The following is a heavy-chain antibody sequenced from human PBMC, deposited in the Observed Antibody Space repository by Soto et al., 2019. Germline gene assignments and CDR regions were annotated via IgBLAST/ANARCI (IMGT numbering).Heavy chain of an antibody. V-gene: IGHV1-69*02. CDR3: ARNYGYCSGGSCYSYFDY. CDR2: IIPILGIA. D-gene: IGHD2-15*01. J-gene: IGHJ4*02. Sequence: QVQLVQSGAEVKKPGSSLKVSCKASGGTFSSYNISWVRQAPGQGLEWMGRIIPILGIANYAQKFQGRVTITADKSTSTANMELSSLRSEDTAVYYCARNYGYCSGGSCYSYFDYWGQGTLGTVSS. CDR1: GGTFSSYN.